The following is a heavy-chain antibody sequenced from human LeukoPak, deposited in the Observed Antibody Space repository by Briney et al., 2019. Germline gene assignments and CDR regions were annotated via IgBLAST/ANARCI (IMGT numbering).Heavy chain of an antibody. CDR3: ARSSGYYYDSSGYYYKDY. D-gene: IGHD3-22*01. Sequence: ASVKVSFKASGYTFTGYYMHWVRQAPGQGLEWMGWINPNSGGTNYAQKFQGRVTMTRDTSISTAYMELSRLRSDDTAVYYCARSSGYYYDSSGYYYKDYWGQGTLVTVSS. CDR1: GYTFTGYY. J-gene: IGHJ4*02. V-gene: IGHV1-2*02. CDR2: INPNSGGT.